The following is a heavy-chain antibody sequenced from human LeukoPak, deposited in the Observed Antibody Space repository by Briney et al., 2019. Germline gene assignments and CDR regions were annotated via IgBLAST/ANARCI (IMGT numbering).Heavy chain of an antibody. CDR1: GYTLTELS. Sequence: SVKVSCKVSGYTLTELSMHWVRQAPGKGLEWMGGFDPEDGETIYAQKFQGRVTMTEYTSTDTAYMELSSLRSEDTAVYYCATVRRYGSGSTPFDYWGQGTLVTVSS. V-gene: IGHV1-24*01. J-gene: IGHJ4*02. CDR3: ATVRRYGSGSTPFDY. CDR2: FDPEDGET. D-gene: IGHD3-10*01.